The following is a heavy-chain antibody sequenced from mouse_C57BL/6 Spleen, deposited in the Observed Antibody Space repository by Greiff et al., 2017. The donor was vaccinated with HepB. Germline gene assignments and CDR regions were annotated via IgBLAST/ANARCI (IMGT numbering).Heavy chain of an antibody. CDR3: ARSPMVTTYAMDY. CDR2: INPYNGGT. CDR1: GYTFTDYN. J-gene: IGHJ4*01. D-gene: IGHD2-2*01. Sequence: VQLQQSGPVLVKPGASVKMSCKASGYTFTDYNMNWVKQSHGKSLEWIGVINPYNGGTSYNQKFKGKATLTVDKSSSTAYMELNSLTSEDSAVYYCARSPMVTTYAMDYWGQGTSVTVSS. V-gene: IGHV1-19*01.